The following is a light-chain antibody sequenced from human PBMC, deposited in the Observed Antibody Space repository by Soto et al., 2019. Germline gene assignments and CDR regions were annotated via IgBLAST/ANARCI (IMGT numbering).Light chain of an antibody. V-gene: IGKV3-11*01. CDR1: QSVSSN. CDR2: DAS. J-gene: IGKJ5*01. CDR3: QQRSNWPPA. Sequence: EILMTQSPATLSVSPCERSTLSCRASQSVSSNLAWYQQKPGQAPRLLIYDASNRATGIPARFSGSGSGTDFTLTISSLEPEDFAVYYCQQRSNWPPAFGQGTRLEIK.